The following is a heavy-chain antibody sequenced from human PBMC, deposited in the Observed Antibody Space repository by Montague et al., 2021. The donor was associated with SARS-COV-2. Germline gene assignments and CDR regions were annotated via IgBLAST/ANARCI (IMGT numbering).Heavy chain of an antibody. Sequence: TLSLTCTVSGGSISSGDYYWAWIRPHPGKGLEWLGFIYHSGSTFYHPSLKSRLTISIDTSNNQFSLKLSSVTAADTAVYYCARGRAVYYMGGATSCFDSWGQGTLVAVSS. CDR2: IYHSGST. J-gene: IGHJ4*02. CDR3: ARGRAVYYMGGATSCFDS. CDR1: GGSISSGDYY. D-gene: IGHD1-26*01. V-gene: IGHV4-31*03.